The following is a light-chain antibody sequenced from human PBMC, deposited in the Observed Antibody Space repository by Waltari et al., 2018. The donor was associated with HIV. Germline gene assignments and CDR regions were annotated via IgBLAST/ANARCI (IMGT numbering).Light chain of an antibody. CDR1: KLGDKY. CDR2: QGT. Sequence: SYELTQPPSVSVSPGQTASITCSGDKLGDKYACWYQQKSGQSPVLVIYQGTKRPSGIPERFSGSNSGNTATLTISGTQAMDEADYYCQAWDSSTAVLFGGGT. CDR3: QAWDSSTAVL. V-gene: IGLV3-1*01. J-gene: IGLJ2*01.